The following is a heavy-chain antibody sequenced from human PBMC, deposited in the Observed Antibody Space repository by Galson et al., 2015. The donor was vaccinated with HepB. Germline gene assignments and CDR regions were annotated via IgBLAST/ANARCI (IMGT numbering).Heavy chain of an antibody. J-gene: IGHJ2*01. CDR3: ARDYDPGARPLWYFDL. D-gene: IGHD3-3*01. V-gene: IGHV3-7*01. Sequence: SLRLSCAASRFTFSSYWMNWVRQAPGKGLEWVANINQDGSEKYYMDSVTGRFTISRDNAKNSLYLQMNSLRAEDTAVYYCARDYDPGARPLWYFDLWGRGTLVTVSP. CDR1: RFTFSSYW. CDR2: INQDGSEK.